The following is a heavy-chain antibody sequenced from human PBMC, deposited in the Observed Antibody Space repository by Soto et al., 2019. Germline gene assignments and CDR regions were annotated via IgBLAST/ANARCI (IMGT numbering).Heavy chain of an antibody. CDR1: GGSISRSSYY. Sequence: SETLSLTCTVSGGSISRSSYYWGLIRQPPGKGLEWIGSIYYSGSTYYNPSLKSRVTISVDTSKNQFSLKLSSVTAADTAVYYCATTSYCSGGSCYPDFDYYYYYGMDVWGQGTTVT. D-gene: IGHD2-15*01. CDR2: IYYSGST. V-gene: IGHV4-39*01. CDR3: ATTSYCSGGSCYPDFDYYYYYGMDV. J-gene: IGHJ6*02.